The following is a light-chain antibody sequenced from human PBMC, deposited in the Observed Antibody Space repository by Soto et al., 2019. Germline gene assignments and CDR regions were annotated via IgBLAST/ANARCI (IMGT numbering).Light chain of an antibody. V-gene: IGKV3-15*01. CDR2: GAS. CDR3: QHYTNWPPWT. J-gene: IGKJ1*01. CDR1: QSVSSN. Sequence: EIVMTQSPATLSVSPGERATLSCRASQSVSSNLAWYQQKPGQAPRLLIYGASTRATGIPTRFSGSGSGTDLTLTISRLQSDDFAVYYCQHYTNWPPWTFGQGTKVEIK.